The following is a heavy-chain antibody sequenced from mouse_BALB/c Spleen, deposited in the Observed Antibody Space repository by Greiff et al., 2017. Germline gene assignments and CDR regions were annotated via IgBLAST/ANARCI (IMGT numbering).Heavy chain of an antibody. J-gene: IGHJ3*01. CDR2: INPGSGGT. Sequence: QVQLKQSGAELVRPGTSVKVSCTASGYAFTNYLIEWVKQRPGQGLEWIGVINPGSGGTNYNEMFKGKATLTADNSSSTAYMQLSSLASDYAAVYFCERSREYDFDYWGQGTLVTVSA. V-gene: IGHV1-54*01. CDR3: ERSREYDFDY. D-gene: IGHD2-4*01. CDR1: GYAFTNYL.